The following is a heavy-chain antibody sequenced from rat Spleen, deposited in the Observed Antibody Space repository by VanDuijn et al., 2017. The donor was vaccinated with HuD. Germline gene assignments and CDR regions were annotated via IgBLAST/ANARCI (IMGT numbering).Heavy chain of an antibody. J-gene: IGHJ2*01. CDR2: ITTSGDNT. Sequence: EVQLVDSGGGLVRPGRSMKLSCAASGFPFSNYYMAWVRQPPTKGLEWVASITTSGDNTYYRDSVKGRFTISRDNAKSTLYLQMDSLRSEDTATYYCARDPSTTVALDYWGQGVMVTVSS. V-gene: IGHV5-25*01. CDR3: ARDPSTTVALDY. D-gene: IGHD1-1*01. CDR1: GFPFSNYY.